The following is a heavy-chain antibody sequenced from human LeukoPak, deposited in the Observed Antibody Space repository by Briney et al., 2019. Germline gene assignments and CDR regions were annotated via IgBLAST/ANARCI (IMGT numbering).Heavy chain of an antibody. D-gene: IGHD4-17*01. CDR1: DDSISSYH. V-gene: IGHV4-59*01. Sequence: SETLSLTCTVSDDSISSYHWSWIRQPPGKGLEWIGYIYYSGSTNYNPSLKSRVTISVDTSKNQFFLILSSVTAADTAVYYCARIYGDYVDYWGQGTLVTVSS. J-gene: IGHJ4*02. CDR2: IYYSGST. CDR3: ARIYGDYVDY.